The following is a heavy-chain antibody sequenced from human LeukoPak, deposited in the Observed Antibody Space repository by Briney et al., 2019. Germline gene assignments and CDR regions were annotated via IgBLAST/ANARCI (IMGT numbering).Heavy chain of an antibody. V-gene: IGHV6-1*01. CDR3: ARGQSHSRDIPGLYYYYMDV. D-gene: IGHD3-9*01. J-gene: IGHJ6*03. CDR1: GDSVSSNSAA. Sequence: SQTLSPTCAISGDSVSSNSAAWNWIRQSPSRGLEWLGRTYYRSKWYNDYAVSVKSRITINPDTSKNQFSLQLNSVTPEDTAVYYCARGQSHSRDIPGLYYYYMDVWGKGTTVTVSS. CDR2: TYYRSKWYN.